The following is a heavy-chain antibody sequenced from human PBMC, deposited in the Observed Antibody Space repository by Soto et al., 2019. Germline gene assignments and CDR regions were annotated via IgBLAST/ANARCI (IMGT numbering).Heavy chain of an antibody. CDR3: ARHVDYGDFSRFDP. CDR2: IYYSGST. CDR1: GGSISSSSYY. J-gene: IGHJ5*02. Sequence: QLQLQESGPGLVKPSETLSLTCTVSGGSISSSSYYWGWIRQPPGKGLEWIGSIYYSGSTYYNPSLKSRVTISVDTSKNQFSLKLSSVTAADTAVYYCARHVDYGDFSRFDPWGQGTLVTVSS. V-gene: IGHV4-39*01. D-gene: IGHD4-17*01.